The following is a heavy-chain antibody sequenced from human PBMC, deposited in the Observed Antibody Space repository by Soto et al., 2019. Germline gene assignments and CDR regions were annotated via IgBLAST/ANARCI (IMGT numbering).Heavy chain of an antibody. D-gene: IGHD2-2*01. Sequence: SETLSLTCAVSGGSISSSNWCHWVRQPPGKGLEWIVEIHHSGTTKYNPSLKSRVAISVDKSKTHVSLKLTSVTAAESSWFLAARGRQYWSGPGCYRAPGGRGPLITVSS. CDR1: GGSISSSNW. CDR3: ARGRQYWSGPGCYRAP. CDR2: IHHSGTT. V-gene: IGHV4-4*02. J-gene: IGHJ5*02.